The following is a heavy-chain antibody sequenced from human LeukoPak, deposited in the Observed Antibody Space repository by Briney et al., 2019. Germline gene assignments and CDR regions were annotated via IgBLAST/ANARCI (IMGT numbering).Heavy chain of an antibody. Sequence: SDTLSLTCNVCGGSMSDSYWTWIRQSPVKGLEWIGYVSYTGSTSYNPSLKSRIIISLDTSKDQFSLKVISVTAADTAVYYCAREGASWSAFDEWGQGALVTVSS. CDR1: GGSMSDSY. V-gene: IGHV4-59*07. CDR2: VSYTGST. D-gene: IGHD6-13*01. J-gene: IGHJ4*02. CDR3: AREGASWSAFDE.